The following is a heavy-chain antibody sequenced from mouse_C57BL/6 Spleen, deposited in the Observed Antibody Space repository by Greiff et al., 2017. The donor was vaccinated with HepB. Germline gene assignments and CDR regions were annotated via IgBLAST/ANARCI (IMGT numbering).Heavy chain of an antibody. D-gene: IGHD2-1*01. CDR1: GFNIKDYY. CDR3: ARRDGNHWYFDV. Sequence: VQLKESGAELVKPGASVKLSCTASGFNIKDYYMHWVKQRTEQGLEWIGRIDPEDGETKYAPKFQGKATITADTSSNTAYLPLSSLTSEDTAVYYCARRDGNHWYFDVWGTGTTVTVSS. CDR2: IDPEDGET. V-gene: IGHV14-2*01. J-gene: IGHJ1*03.